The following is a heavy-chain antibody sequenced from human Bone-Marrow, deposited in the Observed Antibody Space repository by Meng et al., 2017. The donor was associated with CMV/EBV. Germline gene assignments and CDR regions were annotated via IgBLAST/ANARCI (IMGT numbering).Heavy chain of an antibody. D-gene: IGHD3-3*01. CDR3: ARGKNYDFWSGYYTGYYYYGMDV. J-gene: IGHJ6*02. Sequence: ASVKVSCKASGGTFSSYTISWVRQAPGQGLEWMGWINPNSGGTNYAQKFQGRVTMTRDTSISTAYMELSRLRSDDTAVYYCARGKNYDFWSGYYTGYYYYGMDVWGQGTKVTVSS. V-gene: IGHV1-2*02. CDR1: GGTFSSYT. CDR2: INPNSGGT.